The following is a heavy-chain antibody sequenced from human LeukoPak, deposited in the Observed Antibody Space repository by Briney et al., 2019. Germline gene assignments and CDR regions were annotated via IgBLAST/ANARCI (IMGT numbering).Heavy chain of an antibody. J-gene: IGHJ1*01. CDR2: IKQDGSEK. V-gene: IGHV3-7*01. CDR1: GFTFSSYW. D-gene: IGHD3-3*01. Sequence: GGSLRLSCAASGFTFSSYWMSWVRQAPGKGLEWVANIKQDGSEKYYVDSVKGRFTISRDNAKNSLYLQMNSLRAEDTAVYYCASVSGRYYDFWSGYQDRAGHPEYFQHWGQGTLATVSS. CDR3: ASVSGRYYDFWSGYQDRAGHPEYFQH.